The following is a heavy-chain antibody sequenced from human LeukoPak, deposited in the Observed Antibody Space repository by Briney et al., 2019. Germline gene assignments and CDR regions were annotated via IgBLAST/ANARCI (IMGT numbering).Heavy chain of an antibody. CDR3: VRGYSFGPYGMDV. V-gene: IGHV3-64D*09. CDR1: GFPFSSYA. CDR2: ISDSGGST. Sequence: GGSLRLSCSASGFPFSSYAMHWVRQAPGKGLEYVSAISDSGGSTYYADSVKGRFTISRDNSKNTLYLQMSSLRAEDAAVYFCVRGYSFGPYGMDVWGQGTTVTVSS. J-gene: IGHJ6*02. D-gene: IGHD2-15*01.